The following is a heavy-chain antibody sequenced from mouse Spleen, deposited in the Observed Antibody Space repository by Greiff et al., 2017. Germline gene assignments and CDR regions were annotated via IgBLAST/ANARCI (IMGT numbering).Heavy chain of an antibody. V-gene: IGHV3-6*01. CDR3: ARDNWDGFAY. CDR1: GYSITSGYY. J-gene: IGHJ3*01. Sequence: ESGPGLVKPSQSLSLTCSVTGYSITSGYYWNWIRQFPGNKLEWMGYISYDGSNNYNPSLKNRISITRDTSKNQFFLKLNSVTTEDTATYYCARDNWDGFAYWGQGTLVTVSA. CDR2: ISYDGSN. D-gene: IGHD4-1*01.